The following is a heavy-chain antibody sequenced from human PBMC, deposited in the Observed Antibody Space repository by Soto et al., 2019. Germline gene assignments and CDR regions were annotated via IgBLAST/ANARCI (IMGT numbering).Heavy chain of an antibody. CDR3: ARDNDRVNGDTFDY. J-gene: IGHJ4*02. CDR2: ISYDGSNK. V-gene: IGHV3-30-3*01. D-gene: IGHD4-17*01. Sequence: GGSLRLSCAASGFTFSSYAMHWVRQAPGKGLEWVAVISYDGSNKYYADSVKGRFTISRDNSKNTLYLQMNSLRAEDTAVYYCARDNDRVNGDTFDYWGQGTLVSV. CDR1: GFTFSSYA.